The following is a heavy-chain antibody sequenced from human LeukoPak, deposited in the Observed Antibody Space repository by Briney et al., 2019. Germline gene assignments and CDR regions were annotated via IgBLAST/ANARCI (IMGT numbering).Heavy chain of an antibody. D-gene: IGHD3-3*01. Sequence: PGGSLRLACAASGFTFSSYTMAWVRQAPGKGLEWVSSITRSSHYIYYADSVKGRFTISRDNAKNLLYLQMNSLRAEDTAVYYCARDRSGDDDFWSGYDTNYFDPWGQGTLVTVSS. CDR2: ITRSSHYI. V-gene: IGHV3-21*06. CDR3: ARDRSGDDDFWSGYDTNYFDP. CDR1: GFTFSSYT. J-gene: IGHJ5*02.